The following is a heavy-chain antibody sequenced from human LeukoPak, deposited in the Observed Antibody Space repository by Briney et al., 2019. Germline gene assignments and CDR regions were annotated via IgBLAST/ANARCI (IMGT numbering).Heavy chain of an antibody. J-gene: IGHJ3*02. CDR3: AREDNYLGAFDI. D-gene: IGHD1-1*01. V-gene: IGHV3-66*01. CDR1: GFTVSSNY. CDR2: IYSGGST. Sequence: GGSLRLSCAASGFTVSSNYMSWVRQAPGRGLEWVSVIYSGGSTYYADSVKGRFTISRDNSKNTLFLQMNSLRAGDTAVYYCAREDNYLGAFDIWGQGTMVTVSS.